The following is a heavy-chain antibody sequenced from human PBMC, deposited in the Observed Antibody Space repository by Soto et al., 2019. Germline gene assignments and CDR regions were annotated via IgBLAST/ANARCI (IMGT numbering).Heavy chain of an antibody. D-gene: IGHD6-19*01. CDR3: ARQKQWLSPFDD. Sequence: QVQLQESGPGLVKPSQTLSLTCTVSGGSITNDDYYWNWIRQLPGKGLEWIGYIHNSGTTDYNPSFKSRVTISVDTSTSQFSLKLSSVTAADTAVDFCARQKQWLSPFDDWGQGTLVTVSS. CDR1: GGSITNDDYY. V-gene: IGHV4-31*03. J-gene: IGHJ4*02. CDR2: IHNSGTT.